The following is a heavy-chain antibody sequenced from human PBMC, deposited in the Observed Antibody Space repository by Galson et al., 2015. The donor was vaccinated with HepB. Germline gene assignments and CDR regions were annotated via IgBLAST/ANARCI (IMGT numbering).Heavy chain of an antibody. V-gene: IGHV1-58*01. Sequence: SVKVSCKASGFTFTSSAVQWVRQARGQRLEWIRWIVVGSGNTNYAQKFQERVTFTRDMSTSTAYMELSSLRSEDTAVYYCAARSREWELLRPDYWGQGTLVTVSS. CDR3: AARSREWELLRPDY. CDR1: GFTFTSSA. CDR2: IVVGSGNT. D-gene: IGHD1-26*01. J-gene: IGHJ4*02.